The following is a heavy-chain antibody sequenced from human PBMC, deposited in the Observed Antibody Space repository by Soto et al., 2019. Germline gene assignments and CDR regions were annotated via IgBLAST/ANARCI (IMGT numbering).Heavy chain of an antibody. CDR2: IYYSGST. J-gene: IGHJ6*02. CDR3: ARGGTGMGYYGMDV. V-gene: IGHV4-59*01. D-gene: IGHD1-1*01. Sequence: LSLTCTVSGGSISSYYWSWIRQPPGKGLEWIGYIYYSGSTNYNPSLKSRVTISVDTSKNQFSLKLSSVTAADTAVYYCARGGTGMGYYGMDVWGQGTTVTVSS. CDR1: GGSISSYY.